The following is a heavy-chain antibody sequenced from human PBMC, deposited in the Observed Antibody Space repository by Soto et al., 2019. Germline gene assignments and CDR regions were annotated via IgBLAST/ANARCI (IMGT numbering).Heavy chain of an antibody. Sequence: LRLSFAASGFTFSSYSMNWVRQAPGKGLEWLSSISDSSSYIYYAGSVKGRFPISRDNAKNSLYLQMNSLRAEDTAVYYCARVHCSGTSCGMDVWGQGTTVTVSS. J-gene: IGHJ6*02. CDR1: GFTFSSYS. CDR2: ISDSSSYI. V-gene: IGHV3-21*01. CDR3: ARVHCSGTSCGMDV. D-gene: IGHD2-2*01.